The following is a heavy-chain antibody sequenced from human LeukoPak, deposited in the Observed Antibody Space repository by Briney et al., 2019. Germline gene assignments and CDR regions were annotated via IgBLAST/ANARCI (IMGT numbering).Heavy chain of an antibody. J-gene: IGHJ6*03. Sequence: SETLSLTCDVNGGSFIDGFFWSWIRQSPGKGLEWIGEINHRGSTNYNPSLKSRVTISLDPSQNQFSLRLTSVTAADTALYYCARVGSYYHFYFDVWGKGTTVTVSS. CDR2: INHRGST. CDR3: ARVGSYYHFYFDV. V-gene: IGHV4-34*01. CDR1: GGSFIDGFF.